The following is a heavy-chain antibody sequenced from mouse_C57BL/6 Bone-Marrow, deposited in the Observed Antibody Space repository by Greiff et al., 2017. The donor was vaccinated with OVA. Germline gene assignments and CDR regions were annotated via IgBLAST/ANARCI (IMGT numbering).Heavy chain of an antibody. Sequence: QVQLQQSGAELVRPGTSVKVSCKASGYAFTNYLIEWVKQRPGQGLEWIGVINPGSGGTNYNEKFKGKATLTADKSSSTAYMQLSSLTSEDSAVYFCATTVVASYYAMDYWGQGTSVTVSS. CDR1: GYAFTNYL. V-gene: IGHV1-54*01. D-gene: IGHD1-1*01. CDR2: INPGSGGT. CDR3: ATTVVASYYAMDY. J-gene: IGHJ4*01.